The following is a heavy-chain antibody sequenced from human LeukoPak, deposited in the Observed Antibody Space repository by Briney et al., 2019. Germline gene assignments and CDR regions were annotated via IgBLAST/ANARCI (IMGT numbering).Heavy chain of an antibody. J-gene: IGHJ6*03. CDR2: VFHSGST. V-gene: IGHV4-38-2*01. CDR3: ASRSGSCSSSSCYYYYYYMDV. CDR1: GSSISSGYY. D-gene: IGHD2-2*01. Sequence: KPSETLSLTCAVSGSSISSGYYWAWIRQPPGKGLEWIGSVFHSGSTYYNPSLKSRVTISVDTSKNQFSLRLSSVTAADTAVYYRASRSGSCSSSSCYYYYYYMDVWGKGTTVTVSS.